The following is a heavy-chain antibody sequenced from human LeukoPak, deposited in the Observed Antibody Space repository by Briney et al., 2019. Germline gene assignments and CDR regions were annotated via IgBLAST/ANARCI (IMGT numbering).Heavy chain of an antibody. Sequence: GGSLRLSCAASGFTFSSYAMHWVRQAPGKGLEWVAVISYDGSNKYYADSVKGRFTIFRDNSKNTLYLQMNSLRAEDTAVYYCARLDTMVRGAKYYYFGMDVWGQGTALTVS. CDR3: ARLDTMVRGAKYYYFGMDV. V-gene: IGHV3-30-3*01. J-gene: IGHJ6*02. D-gene: IGHD3-10*01. CDR1: GFTFSSYA. CDR2: ISYDGSNK.